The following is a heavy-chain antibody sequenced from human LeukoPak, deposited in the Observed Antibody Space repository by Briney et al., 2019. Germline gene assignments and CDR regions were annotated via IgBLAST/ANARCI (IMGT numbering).Heavy chain of an antibody. Sequence: PGGSLRLSCAASGFTFRSYVMNWVRQAPGKGLEWVSSISSSSSYIYYADSVKGRFTISRDNTKNSLYLQMNSLRAEDTAVYYCARAAYSYGPRGFDYWGQGILVTVSS. CDR1: GFTFRSYV. V-gene: IGHV3-21*01. D-gene: IGHD3-16*01. CDR3: ARAAYSYGPRGFDY. J-gene: IGHJ4*02. CDR2: ISSSSSYI.